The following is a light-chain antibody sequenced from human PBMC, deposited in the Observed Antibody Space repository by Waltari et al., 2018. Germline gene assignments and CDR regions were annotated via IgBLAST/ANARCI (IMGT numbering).Light chain of an antibody. CDR3: QQYYSAPYT. CDR2: DAS. CDR1: QSIRST. V-gene: IGKV3D-15*01. Sequence: EIVLTQSPATLSVSPGERATLSCWASQSIRSTLAWYQQKPGQAPRLLIYDASTRATGIPVRFSGSGSGTYFTLTISSLQSEDVAVYYCQQYYSAPYTFGQGTKLEIK. J-gene: IGKJ2*01.